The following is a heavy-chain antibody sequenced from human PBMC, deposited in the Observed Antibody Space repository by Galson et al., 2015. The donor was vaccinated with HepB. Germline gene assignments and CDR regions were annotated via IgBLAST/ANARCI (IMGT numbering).Heavy chain of an antibody. CDR3: ASDYYDSSGRPDD. D-gene: IGHD3-22*01. Sequence: SLRLSCAASGFTFSSYSMNWVRQAPGKGLEWVSSISSSSSYIYYADSVKGRFTISRDNAKNSLYLQMNSLRAEDTAVYYCASDYYDSSGRPDDWGQGTLVTVSS. J-gene: IGHJ4*02. V-gene: IGHV3-21*01. CDR1: GFTFSSYS. CDR2: ISSSSSYI.